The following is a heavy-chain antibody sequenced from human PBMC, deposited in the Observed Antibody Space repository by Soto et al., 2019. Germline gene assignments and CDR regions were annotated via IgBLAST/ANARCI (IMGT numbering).Heavy chain of an antibody. Sequence: TLSLTCTVSGASMSSNYRSWIRQPPGKALEWIALIYWDDDKRYSPSLKSRLTITKDTSKNQVVLTMTNMDPVDTATYYCAHPYSGYDYGSLGAFDIWGQGTMVTVSS. CDR2: IYWDDDK. CDR3: AHPYSGYDYGSLGAFDI. J-gene: IGHJ3*02. V-gene: IGHV2-5*08. CDR1: GASMSSNYRS. D-gene: IGHD5-12*01.